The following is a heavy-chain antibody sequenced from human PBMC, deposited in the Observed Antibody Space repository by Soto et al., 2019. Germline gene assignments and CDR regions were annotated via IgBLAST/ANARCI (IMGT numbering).Heavy chain of an antibody. Sequence: GASVKVSCKASGGTFSSYAISWVRQAPGQGLEWMGGIIPIFGTANYAQKFQGRVTITADESTSTAYMELSSLRSEDTAVYYCARSQPSWGRVIGHNYYYYGMDVWGQGTTVTVSS. CDR1: GGTFSSYA. CDR3: ARSQPSWGRVIGHNYYYYGMDV. J-gene: IGHJ6*02. V-gene: IGHV1-69*13. D-gene: IGHD3-16*01. CDR2: IIPIFGTA.